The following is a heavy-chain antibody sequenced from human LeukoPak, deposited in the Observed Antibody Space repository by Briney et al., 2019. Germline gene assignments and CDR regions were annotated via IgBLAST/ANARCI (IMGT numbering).Heavy chain of an antibody. Sequence: GGSLRLSCAASGFTFSSYAMSWVRQAPGKGLEWVAVIWYDGSNKYYADSVKGRFTISRDNSKNTLYLQMNSLRAEDTAVYYCARGPYSSGWTPFDYWGQGTLVTVSS. CDR3: ARGPYSSGWTPFDY. V-gene: IGHV3-33*08. J-gene: IGHJ4*02. D-gene: IGHD6-19*01. CDR2: IWYDGSNK. CDR1: GFTFSSYA.